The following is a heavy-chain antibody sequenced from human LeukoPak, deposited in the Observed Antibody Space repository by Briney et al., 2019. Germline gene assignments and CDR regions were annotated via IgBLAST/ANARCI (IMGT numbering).Heavy chain of an antibody. CDR3: ARIGGSGSYFYYFDY. V-gene: IGHV3-20*04. CDR1: GFTFDDYG. J-gene: IGHJ4*02. D-gene: IGHD3-10*01. Sequence: GGSLRLSCAASGFTFDDYGMSWVRQAPGKGLEWVSGINWNGGSTGYADSVKGRFTISRDNAKNSLYLQMNSLRAEDTALYYCARIGGSGSYFYYFDYWGQGTLVTVSS. CDR2: INWNGGST.